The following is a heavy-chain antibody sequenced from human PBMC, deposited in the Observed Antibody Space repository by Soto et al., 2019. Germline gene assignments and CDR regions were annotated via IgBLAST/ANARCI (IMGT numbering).Heavy chain of an antibody. D-gene: IGHD2-15*01. J-gene: IGHJ4*02. CDR1: GFTFSSYG. V-gene: IGHV3-33*01. CDR2: IWYDGSNK. CDR3: ARDRDCSGGSCYSFDY. Sequence: QVQLVESGGGVVQPGRSLRLSCAASGFTFSSYGMHWVRQAPGKGLEWVAVIWYDGSNKYYADSVKGRFTISRDNSKNTLYLQMNSLRAEDTAAYYCARDRDCSGGSCYSFDYWGQGTLVTVSS.